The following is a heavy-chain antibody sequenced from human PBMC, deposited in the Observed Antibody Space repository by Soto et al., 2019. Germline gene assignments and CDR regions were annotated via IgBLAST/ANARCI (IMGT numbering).Heavy chain of an antibody. Sequence: QVQLVQSGAEVKKPGSSVKVSCKASGGTFSSYTISWVRQAPGQGLEWMGRIIPILGIANYAQKFQGRVTITADKSTSTAYMELSSLRSEDTAVYYCVSQYCSGGSCYFDYWGQGTLVTVSS. J-gene: IGHJ4*02. CDR3: VSQYCSGGSCYFDY. CDR1: GGTFSSYT. CDR2: IIPILGIA. D-gene: IGHD2-15*01. V-gene: IGHV1-69*02.